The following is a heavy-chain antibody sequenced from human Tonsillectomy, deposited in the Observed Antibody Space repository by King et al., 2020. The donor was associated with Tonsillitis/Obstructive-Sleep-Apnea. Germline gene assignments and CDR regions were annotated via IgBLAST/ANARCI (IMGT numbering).Heavy chain of an antibody. J-gene: IGHJ4*02. CDR3: ARAIDYGENPFDY. V-gene: IGHV1-69*12. CDR2: IIPIFGTA. Sequence: QLVQSGAEVKKPGSSVKVSCKASGGTFSSYAISWCRQAPGQGLEWLEGIIPIFGTANYAQKFQGGVTITADESTSTAYMELSSLRSEDTAVYYCARAIDYGENPFDYWGQGTLVTVSS. CDR1: GGTFSSYA. D-gene: IGHD4-17*01.